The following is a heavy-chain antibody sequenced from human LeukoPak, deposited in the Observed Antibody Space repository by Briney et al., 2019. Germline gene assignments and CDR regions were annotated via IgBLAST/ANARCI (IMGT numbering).Heavy chain of an antibody. D-gene: IGHD6-13*01. CDR3: ARGRRARWSAEEGRINYFDY. CDR2: IYYSGNT. V-gene: IGHV4-39*01. J-gene: IGHJ4*02. CDR1: GGSISSSSYY. Sequence: PSETLSLTCTVSGGSISSSSYYWGWIRQPPGKGLEWIGSIYYSGNTYYNPSLKSRVTISVDTSKNQFSLKLSSVTAADTAVYYCARGRRARWSAEEGRINYFDYWGQGTLVTVSS.